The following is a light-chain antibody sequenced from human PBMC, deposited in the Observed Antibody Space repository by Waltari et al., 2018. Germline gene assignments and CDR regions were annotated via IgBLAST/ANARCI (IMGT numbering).Light chain of an antibody. CDR2: DVS. Sequence: QSALTQPASVSGSPGQSITISCAGSSTDVGYSDYVSWYQQYPDHVPKLLIHDVSKRPSGIYPRFSGSKSGNTASLTISGLQADDEADYYCSAYTITLHVVFGGGTK. CDR1: STDVGYSDY. J-gene: IGLJ2*01. CDR3: SAYTITLHVV. V-gene: IGLV2-14*03.